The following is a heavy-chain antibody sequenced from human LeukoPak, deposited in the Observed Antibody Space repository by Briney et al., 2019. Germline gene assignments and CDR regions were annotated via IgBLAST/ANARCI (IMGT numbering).Heavy chain of an antibody. D-gene: IGHD3-9*01. CDR1: GGSISSGGYY. CDR2: IYYSGST. V-gene: IGHV4-31*03. J-gene: IGHJ3*02. Sequence: KSSETLSLTCTVSGGSISSGGYYWSWIRQHPGKGLEWIGYIYYSGSTYYNPSLKSRVTTSVDTSKNQFSLKLSSVTAADTAVYYCARGDFDWLLSLWDAFDIWGQGTMVTVSS. CDR3: ARGDFDWLLSLWDAFDI.